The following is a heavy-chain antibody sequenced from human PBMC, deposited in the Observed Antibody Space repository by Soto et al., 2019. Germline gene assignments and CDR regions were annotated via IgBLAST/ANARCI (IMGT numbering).Heavy chain of an antibody. J-gene: IGHJ4*02. CDR1: GGSISGSTYY. CDR2: IYYSGST. CDR3: ARNMGRRSSGSWYHFDF. Sequence: PSETLSLTCTVSGGSISGSTYYWGWIRQPPGKGLEWIGNIYYSGSTYYNPSLKSRVTISVDTSKNQFSLKLSSVTAADTAVYYCARNMGRRSSGSWYHFDFWGQGTLVTVSS. V-gene: IGHV4-39*01. D-gene: IGHD6-13*01.